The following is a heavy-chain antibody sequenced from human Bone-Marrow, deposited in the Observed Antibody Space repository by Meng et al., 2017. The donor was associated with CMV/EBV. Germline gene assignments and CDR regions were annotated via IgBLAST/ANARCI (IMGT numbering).Heavy chain of an antibody. V-gene: IGHV1-18*01. CDR2: ISAYNGQK. J-gene: IGHJ4*02. CDR3: VRDRGLTAAIFFDY. D-gene: IGHD1-14*01. CDR1: GYSFTDFG. Sequence: ASVKVSCKASGYSFTDFGVSWVRQAPGKGLEWMGWISAYNGQKNYAQKFQGRVNMTTDTSTNTAYMDWRSLRSDDSGVYYCVRDRGLTAAIFFDYWGQGTLVTVSS.